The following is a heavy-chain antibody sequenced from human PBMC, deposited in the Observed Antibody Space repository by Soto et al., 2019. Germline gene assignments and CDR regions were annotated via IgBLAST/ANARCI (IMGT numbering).Heavy chain of an antibody. CDR1: GGSISSGDYY. D-gene: IGHD2-21*02. V-gene: IGHV4-31*03. Sequence: SETLSLTCTVSGGSISSGDYYWSWVRQHPGKGLEWIGYRSYSGSTYYNPSLKSRVTIVVDTSRNQFSLRLSSVTAADTAVYNCARERGIAYCGGDCLYHWFDPWGQGTLVTVSS. CDR3: ARERGIAYCGGDCLYHWFDP. CDR2: RSYSGST. J-gene: IGHJ5*02.